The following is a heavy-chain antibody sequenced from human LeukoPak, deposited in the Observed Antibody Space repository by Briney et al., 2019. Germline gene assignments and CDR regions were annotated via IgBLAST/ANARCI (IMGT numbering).Heavy chain of an antibody. CDR1: GDSISSSSYY. CDR3: ARYTVVTPYFQQ. D-gene: IGHD4-23*01. V-gene: IGHV4-39*07. CDR2: IYYSGST. Sequence: SETLSLTCTVSGDSISSSSYYCVWLRQPPGKGLEWIATIYYSGSTYYNPSLKSRVTISVDTSKYQFSLKLSSVTAADTALYYCARYTVVTPYFQQWGQGTLVTVSS. J-gene: IGHJ1*01.